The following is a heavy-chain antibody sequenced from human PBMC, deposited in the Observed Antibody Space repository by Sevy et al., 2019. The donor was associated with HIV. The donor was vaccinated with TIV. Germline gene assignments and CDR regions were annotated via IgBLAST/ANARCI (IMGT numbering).Heavy chain of an antibody. CDR3: AGVWLAQKGFDI. V-gene: IGHV4-34*01. CDR2: ISHGRST. J-gene: IGHJ3*02. CDR1: GGSFSGYY. Sequence: SETLSLTCAVYGGSFSGYYWTWIRQSPGKGLEWIGEISHGRSTTYNPSLKSRVTISIDTSKNQFSLNLNSVTAADTAVYYCAGVWLAQKGFDIWGQGTMVTVSS. D-gene: IGHD6-19*01.